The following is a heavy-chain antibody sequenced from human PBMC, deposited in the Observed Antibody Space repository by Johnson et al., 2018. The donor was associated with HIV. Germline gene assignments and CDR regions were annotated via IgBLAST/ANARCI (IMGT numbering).Heavy chain of an antibody. D-gene: IGHD4-17*01. CDR2: IKQDGSEK. J-gene: IGHJ3*02. Sequence: VQLVESGGGLVQPGGSLRLSCAASGFTFSTYWMSWVRQAPGKGLEWVANIKQDGSEKYYVDSVKGRFTISRDNAKNSLYLQMNSLRAEETAVYYCARDDDYGKVRAFESWGQGTMVTVSS. V-gene: IGHV3-7*01. CDR1: GFTFSTYW. CDR3: ARDDDYGKVRAFES.